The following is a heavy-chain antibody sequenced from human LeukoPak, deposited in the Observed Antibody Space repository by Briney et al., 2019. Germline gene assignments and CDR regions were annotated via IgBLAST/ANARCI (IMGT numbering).Heavy chain of an antibody. CDR3: ARFTYSNYGDWFDP. Sequence: SVKVSYEASGGTFSSYTISWVRQAPGQGLEWMGRIIPILGIANYAQKFQGRVTITADKSTSTAYMELSSLRSEDTAVYYCARFTYSNYGDWFDPWGQGTLVTVSS. J-gene: IGHJ5*02. D-gene: IGHD4-11*01. CDR1: GGTFSSYT. CDR2: IIPILGIA. V-gene: IGHV1-69*02.